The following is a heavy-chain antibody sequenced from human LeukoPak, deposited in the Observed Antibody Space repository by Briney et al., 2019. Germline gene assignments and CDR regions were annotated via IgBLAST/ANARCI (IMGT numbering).Heavy chain of an antibody. CDR1: GFTFSSYG. CDR2: IWYDGSNK. Sequence: GGSLRLSCAASGFTFSSYGMHWVRQAPGKGLEWVAVIWYDGSNKYYADSVKGRFTISRDNSKNTLYLQMNSLRAEDTAVYYCAREIHGGNTGVFDYWGQGTLVTVSS. J-gene: IGHJ4*02. V-gene: IGHV3-33*01. D-gene: IGHD4-23*01. CDR3: AREIHGGNTGVFDY.